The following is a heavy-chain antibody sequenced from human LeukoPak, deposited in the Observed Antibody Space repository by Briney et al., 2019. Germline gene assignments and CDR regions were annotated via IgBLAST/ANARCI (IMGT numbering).Heavy chain of an antibody. V-gene: IGHV1-2*02. CDR3: ARKGSAYYDFWSGFSPFDY. J-gene: IGHJ4*02. D-gene: IGHD3-3*01. CDR1: GYTFTGYY. CDR2: INPNSGGT. Sequence: ASVKVSCKASGYTFTGYYMHWVRQAPGQGLERMGWINPNSGGTNYAQKFQGRVTMTRDTSISTAYMELSRLRSDDTAVYYCARKGSAYYDFWSGFSPFDYWGQGTLVTVSS.